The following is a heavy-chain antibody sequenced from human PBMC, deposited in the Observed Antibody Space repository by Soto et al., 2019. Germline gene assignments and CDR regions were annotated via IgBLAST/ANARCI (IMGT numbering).Heavy chain of an antibody. Sequence: PSQTLSLTCAISGDSVSSNSAAWNWIRQSPSRGLEWLGRTYYRSKWYNDYAVSVKSRITINPDTSKNQFSLQLSSLRSEDTAVYYCAMTDDYGEYFQHWGQGTLVTVSS. CDR1: GDSVSSNSAA. D-gene: IGHD4-17*01. CDR2: TYYRSKWYN. J-gene: IGHJ1*01. V-gene: IGHV6-1*01. CDR3: AMTDDYGEYFQH.